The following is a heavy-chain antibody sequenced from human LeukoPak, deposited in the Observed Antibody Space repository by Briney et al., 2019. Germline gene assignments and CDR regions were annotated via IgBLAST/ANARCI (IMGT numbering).Heavy chain of an antibody. CDR2: ISWISGSI. CDR1: GFTFDDYA. J-gene: IGHJ6*02. V-gene: IGHV3-9*01. D-gene: IGHD3-9*01. CDR3: ATGGDILTTYGMDV. Sequence: GGSLRLSCAASGFTFDDYAMHWVRQAPGKGLEWVLGISWISGSIGYADSVSCRFPISRDNAKTSLYLQMNSLRAEDTALYYCATGGDILTTYGMDVWGQGTTVTVSS.